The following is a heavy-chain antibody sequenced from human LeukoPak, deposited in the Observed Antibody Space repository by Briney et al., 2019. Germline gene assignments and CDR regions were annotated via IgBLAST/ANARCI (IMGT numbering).Heavy chain of an antibody. J-gene: IGHJ4*02. Sequence: GGSLRLSCAASGFTFSSYWMSWVRQAPGKGLEWVANIKQDGSEKYYVESVKGRFTISRDNAKNSLYLQMNTLRAEDTAVYYCARVIGADVLRYFDWLFAFDYWGQGTLVTVSS. V-gene: IGHV3-7*01. CDR1: GFTFSSYW. CDR3: ARVIGADVLRYFDWLFAFDY. D-gene: IGHD3-9*01. CDR2: IKQDGSEK.